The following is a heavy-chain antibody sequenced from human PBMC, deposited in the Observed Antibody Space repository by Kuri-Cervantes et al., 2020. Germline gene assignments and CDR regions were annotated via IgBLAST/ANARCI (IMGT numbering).Heavy chain of an antibody. D-gene: IGHD3-9*01. CDR1: GGSISSYY. J-gene: IGHJ4*02. CDR3: ASEGYYDILTGYYKLDY. V-gene: IGHV4-59*08. Sequence: SETLSLTCTVSGGSISSYYWSWIRQPPGKGLEWIGYIYYSGSTNYNPSLKSRVTISVDTSKNQFSLKLSSVTAADTAVYYCASEGYYDILTGYYKLDYWGQGTLVTVSS. CDR2: IYYSGST.